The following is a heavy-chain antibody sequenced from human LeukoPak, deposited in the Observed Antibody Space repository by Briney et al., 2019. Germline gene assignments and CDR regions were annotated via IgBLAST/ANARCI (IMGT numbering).Heavy chain of an antibody. CDR1: GFTFSSYS. J-gene: IGHJ5*02. Sequence: GGSLRLSCAASGFTFSSYSMNWVRQAPGKGLEWVSSISSSSSYIYYADSVKGRFTISRDNAKNSLYLQMNSLRAEDTAVYYCASHTTVINNWFDPWGQGTLVTVSS. V-gene: IGHV3-21*01. D-gene: IGHD4-17*01. CDR3: ASHTTVINNWFDP. CDR2: ISSSSSYI.